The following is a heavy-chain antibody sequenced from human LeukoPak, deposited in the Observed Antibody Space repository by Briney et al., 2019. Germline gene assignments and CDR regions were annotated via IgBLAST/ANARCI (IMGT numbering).Heavy chain of an antibody. CDR2: FDPEDDER. Sequence: ASVKVSCKVSGYTLSELSMHWVRQAPGKGLEWMGSFDPEDDERVYAQKFQGRVTMTEDTSTDTAYMELSSLRSEDTAIYYCATELRSGYFDYWGQGTLVTVSS. V-gene: IGHV1-24*01. D-gene: IGHD3-22*01. CDR3: ATELRSGYFDY. CDR1: GYTLSELS. J-gene: IGHJ4*02.